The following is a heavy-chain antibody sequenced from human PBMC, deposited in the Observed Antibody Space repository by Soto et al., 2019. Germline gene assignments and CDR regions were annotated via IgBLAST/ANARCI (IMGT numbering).Heavy chain of an antibody. J-gene: IGHJ6*02. Sequence: PGGSLSLSCAASGFTFSTYSMNWVRQAPGKGLEWVSYISSSSSTIFYTDSVKGRFTVSRDNSKNTLYLQMNSLRAEDTAVYYCARWHSSSGYYGMDVWGQGTTVTVSS. V-gene: IGHV3-48*01. D-gene: IGHD6-25*01. CDR2: ISSSSSTI. CDR3: ARWHSSSGYYGMDV. CDR1: GFTFSTYS.